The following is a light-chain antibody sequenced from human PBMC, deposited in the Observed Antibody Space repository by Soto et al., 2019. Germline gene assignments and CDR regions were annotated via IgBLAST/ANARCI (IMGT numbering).Light chain of an antibody. V-gene: IGKV3-20*01. J-gene: IGKJ2*01. CDR3: QQYGGSPPYT. Sequence: EIVLTQSPGTLSLSPGERATLSCRASHSVSSSYLAWYQQKPGQGPRLLIYGASSSATGIPDRFSGSGSGTDFTLTISRLKPEDFAVYYCQQYGGSPPYTFGQGTKLEIK. CDR1: HSVSSSY. CDR2: GAS.